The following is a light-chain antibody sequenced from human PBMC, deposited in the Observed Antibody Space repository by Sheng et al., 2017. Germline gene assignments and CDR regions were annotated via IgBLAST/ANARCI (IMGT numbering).Light chain of an antibody. V-gene: IGKV1-8*01. CDR3: QQYNGFSRT. CDR2: GAS. J-gene: IGKJ1*01. Sequence: AIRITQSPSSLSASTGDRVTITCRASQGISSYLAWYQQKPGKAPTLLIYGASSLQGGVPSRFGGSGSGTDFTLTISSLQPEDSATYYCQQYNGFSRTFGQGTKVEI. CDR1: QGISSY.